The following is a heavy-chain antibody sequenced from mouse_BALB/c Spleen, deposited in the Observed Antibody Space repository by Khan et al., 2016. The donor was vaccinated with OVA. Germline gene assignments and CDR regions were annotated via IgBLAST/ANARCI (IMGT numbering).Heavy chain of an antibody. CDR2: IWGDGST. Sequence: QMQLEESGPGLVTPSQSLSITCTVSGFSLTGYGVNWVRQPPGKGLEWLGMIWGDGSTDYNSALQSRLSLSKDNSKSQAFLKMNSLHTDSTASYYCARDICYDSAYCYAMDYWGQGTSVTVSS. V-gene: IGHV2-6-7*01. CDR3: ARDICYDSAYCYAMDY. J-gene: IGHJ4*01. CDR1: GFSLTGYG. D-gene: IGHD2-4*01.